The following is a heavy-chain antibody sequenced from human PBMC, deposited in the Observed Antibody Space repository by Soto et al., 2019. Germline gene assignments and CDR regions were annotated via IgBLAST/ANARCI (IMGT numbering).Heavy chain of an antibody. D-gene: IGHD2-2*02. J-gene: IGHJ4*02. V-gene: IGHV4-34*01. CDR3: ARTATQCSRTSCYTVSLDF. CDR1: GGSFSGYY. Sequence: SETLSLTCAVFGGSFSGYYWGWIRQPPGKGLEWIGEINRDGVTNYNPSLKSRLTIPVDTSKNQFSLKLNSVTAADTAVYYCARTATQCSRTSCYTVSLDFWGQGTLVTVSS. CDR2: INRDGVT.